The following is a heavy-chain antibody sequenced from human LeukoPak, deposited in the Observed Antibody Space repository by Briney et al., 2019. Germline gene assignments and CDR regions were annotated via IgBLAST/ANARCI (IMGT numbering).Heavy chain of an antibody. CDR1: DDSITMYY. J-gene: IGHJ3*02. Sequence: SETLSLTCTVSDDSITMYYWSWIRQPAGKGLEWIGRIYTSGSTNYNPSLKSRVTISVDTSKNQFSLKLSSVTAADTAVYYCAKTPVSSSWYGDAFDIWGQGTMVTVSS. CDR2: IYTSGST. V-gene: IGHV4-4*07. CDR3: AKTPVSSSWYGDAFDI. D-gene: IGHD6-13*01.